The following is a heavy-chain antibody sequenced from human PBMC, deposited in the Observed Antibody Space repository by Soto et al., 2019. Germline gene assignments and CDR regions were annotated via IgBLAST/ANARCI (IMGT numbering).Heavy chain of an antibody. CDR2: MNPNSGNT. CDR3: ARFPPHNYYQLLSLDAFDI. CDR1: GYTFTSYD. J-gene: IGHJ3*02. Sequence: ASVKVSCKASGYTFTSYDINWVRQATGQGLEWMGWMNPNSGNTGYAQKFQGRVTMTRNTSISTAYMELSSLRSEDTAVYYCARFPPHNYYQLLSLDAFDIWGQGTMVTVSS. V-gene: IGHV1-8*01. D-gene: IGHD2-2*01.